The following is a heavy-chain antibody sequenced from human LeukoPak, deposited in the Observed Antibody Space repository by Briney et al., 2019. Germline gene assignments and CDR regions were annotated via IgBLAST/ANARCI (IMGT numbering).Heavy chain of an antibody. J-gene: IGHJ4*02. Sequence: GGSLRLSCAASGFTFSSYGMHWVRQAPGKGLEWVAFIRYDGSNKYYADSVKGRFTISRDNSKNTLYLQMNSLRAEDTAVYYCAKVFLEWLQYFDYWAREPWSPSPQ. D-gene: IGHD3-3*01. V-gene: IGHV3-30*02. CDR1: GFTFSSYG. CDR2: IRYDGSNK. CDR3: AKVFLEWLQYFDY.